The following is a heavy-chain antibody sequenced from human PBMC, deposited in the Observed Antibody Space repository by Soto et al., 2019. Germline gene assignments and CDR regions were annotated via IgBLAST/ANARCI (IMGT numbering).Heavy chain of an antibody. V-gene: IGHV4-39*01. CDR1: GGSISSSSYY. Sequence: LSLTCTVSGGSISSSSYYWGWIRQPPGKGLEWIGSIYYSGSTYYNPSLKSRVTISVDTSKNQFSLKLSSVTAADTAVYYCARHINWFDPWGQGTLVTVSS. J-gene: IGHJ5*02. CDR3: ARHINWFDP. CDR2: IYYSGST.